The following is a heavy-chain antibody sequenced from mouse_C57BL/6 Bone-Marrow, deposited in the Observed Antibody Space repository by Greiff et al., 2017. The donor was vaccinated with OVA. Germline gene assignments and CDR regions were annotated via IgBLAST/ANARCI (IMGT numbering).Heavy chain of an antibody. CDR1: GYTFTSYW. Sequence: QVQLQQPGAELVKPGASVKLSCKASGYTFTSYWMQWVKQRPGQGLEWIGEIDPSDSYTNYNQKFKGKATLTVDKSSSTAYMQLSSLTSEDSAVYYCARGEAYYFDYWGQGTTLTVSS. CDR3: ARGEAYYFDY. J-gene: IGHJ2*01. V-gene: IGHV1-50*01. CDR2: IDPSDSYT.